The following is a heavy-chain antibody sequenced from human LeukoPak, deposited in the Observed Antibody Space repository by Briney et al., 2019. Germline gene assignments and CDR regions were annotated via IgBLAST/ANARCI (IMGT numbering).Heavy chain of an antibody. CDR3: ARHSSAARPNFDY. CDR2: IYYSGTT. V-gene: IGHV4-39*01. Sequence: SETLSLTCTVSGGSISGSNYYWGWIRQPPGQGLEWIGSIYYSGTTYYNPSLKSRITISVDTSKNQFSLEVTSMTAADTAVYYCARHSSAARPNFDYWGQGTLVTVSS. J-gene: IGHJ4*02. D-gene: IGHD6-6*01. CDR1: GGSISGSNYY.